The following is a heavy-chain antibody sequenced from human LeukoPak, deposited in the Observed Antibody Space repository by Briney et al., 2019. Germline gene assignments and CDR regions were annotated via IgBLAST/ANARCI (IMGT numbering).Heavy chain of an antibody. Sequence: PGESLKISCKGSGYSFTSYWIGWVRQMPGKGLEWMGIIYPGDSDTRYSPSFQGQVTISADKSISTAYLQWSSLKASVTAMYYCTTLAVAGTPSHFDYWGQGTLGTVSS. J-gene: IGHJ4*02. CDR1: GYSFTSYW. CDR2: IYPGDSDT. D-gene: IGHD6-19*01. V-gene: IGHV5-51*01. CDR3: TTLAVAGTPSHFDY.